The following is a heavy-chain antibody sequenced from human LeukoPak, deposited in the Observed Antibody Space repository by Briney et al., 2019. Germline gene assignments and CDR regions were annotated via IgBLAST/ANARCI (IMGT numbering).Heavy chain of an antibody. CDR3: AKGRAGSGSYYNY. J-gene: IGHJ4*02. CDR2: ISGSGGST. V-gene: IGHV3-23*01. D-gene: IGHD3-10*01. Sequence: PGGSLRLSCAASGFTFSSYAMSWVRQAPGKGLEWVSAISGSGGSTYYADSVKGRFTISRDNSKNTLYLQTNSLRAEDTAVYYCAKGRAGSGSYYNYWGQGTLVTVSS. CDR1: GFTFSSYA.